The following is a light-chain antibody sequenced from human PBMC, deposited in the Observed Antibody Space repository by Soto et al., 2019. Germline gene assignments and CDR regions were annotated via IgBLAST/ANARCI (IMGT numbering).Light chain of an antibody. Sequence: QSVLTQPPSASGSPGQSVTISCTGTSSDVGGYNYVSWYQQHPGKATKLMIYEVTKRPSGVPDRFSGSKSGNTASLTVSGLQAEDEADYYCSSYGGNNNLVFGGGTKLTVL. CDR1: SSDVGGYNY. V-gene: IGLV2-8*01. CDR2: EVT. CDR3: SSYGGNNNLV. J-gene: IGLJ2*01.